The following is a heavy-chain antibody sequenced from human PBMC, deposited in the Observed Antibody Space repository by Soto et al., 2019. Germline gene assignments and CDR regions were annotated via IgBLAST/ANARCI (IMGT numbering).Heavy chain of an antibody. J-gene: IGHJ4*02. D-gene: IGHD6-6*01. CDR1: GFTFSGSA. CDR2: IRSKANSYAT. Sequence: EVQLAESGGGLVQPGGSLKLSCAASGFTFSGSAMHWVRQASGKGLEWVGRIRSKANSYATAYAASVKGRFTISRDDSKNTAYLQMNSLKTEDTAVYYCTRLVVASSSSDYWGQGTLVTVSS. CDR3: TRLVVASSSSDY. V-gene: IGHV3-73*01.